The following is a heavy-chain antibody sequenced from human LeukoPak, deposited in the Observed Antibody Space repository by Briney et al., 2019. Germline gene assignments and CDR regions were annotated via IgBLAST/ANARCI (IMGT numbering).Heavy chain of an antibody. J-gene: IGHJ4*02. CDR1: GFNFSSYS. V-gene: IGHV3-21*01. D-gene: IGHD3-16*01. Sequence: GGSLRLSCAASGFNFSSYSMNWVRQAPGKGLEWVSAISSSSSYIYYADSVKGRFTISRDNAKNSLYLQMNSLRAEDTAVYYCAREAGPSQTHGYGSYWGQGTLVTVSS. CDR3: AREAGPSQTHGYGSY. CDR2: ISSSSSYI.